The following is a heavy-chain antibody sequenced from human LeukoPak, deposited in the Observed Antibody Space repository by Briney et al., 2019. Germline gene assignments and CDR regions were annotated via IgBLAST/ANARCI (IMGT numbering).Heavy chain of an antibody. D-gene: IGHD3-10*01. J-gene: IGHJ4*02. V-gene: IGHV1-18*01. CDR3: ARTDSYGSGTYAYYFDY. Sequence: ASVTVSCKASGNTFSSHGIAWVRQAPGQGLEWLGWISVYNSNTHYSQSLRGRVTMTTDKSTTTAYIELTNLRYDDTAVYYCARTDSYGSGTYAYYFDYWGQGTLVTV. CDR2: ISVYNSNT. CDR1: GNTFSSHG.